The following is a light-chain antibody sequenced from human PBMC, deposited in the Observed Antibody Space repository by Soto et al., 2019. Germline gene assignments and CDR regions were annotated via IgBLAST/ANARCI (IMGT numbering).Light chain of an antibody. CDR2: DAS. Sequence: DIQMTQSPATLSASVGDRVTITCRASQSISRWLAWDQQKPGKAPKLLIYDASSLESGVPSRFSGSGSGTEFTLTISSLQPDDFATYYCQQYNSYSRAFGQGTKVDI. CDR1: QSISRW. J-gene: IGKJ1*01. V-gene: IGKV1-5*01. CDR3: QQYNSYSRA.